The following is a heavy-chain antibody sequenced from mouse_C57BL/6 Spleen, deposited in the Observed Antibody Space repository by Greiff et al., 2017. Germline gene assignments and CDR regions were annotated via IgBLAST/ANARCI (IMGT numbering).Heavy chain of an antibody. V-gene: IGHV1-55*01. D-gene: IGHD1-1*01. Sequence: QVQLQQPGAELVKPGASVKMSCKASGYTFTSYWITWVKQRPGQGLEWIGDIYPGSGSTNYNEKFKSKATLTVDTSSSTAYMQLSSLTSEDSAVYYCAREITTVVAGAMDYWGQGTSVTVSS. CDR3: AREITTVVAGAMDY. J-gene: IGHJ4*01. CDR2: IYPGSGST. CDR1: GYTFTSYW.